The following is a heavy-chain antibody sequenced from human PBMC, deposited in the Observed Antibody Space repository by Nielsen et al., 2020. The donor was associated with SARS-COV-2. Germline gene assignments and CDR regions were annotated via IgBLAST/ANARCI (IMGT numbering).Heavy chain of an antibody. J-gene: IGHJ6*02. CDR1: GFTFDDDG. Sequence: GGSLRPPCTASGFTFDDDGLSWVRQVPGRGLEWVPGINWNGGRTGYADSVRGRFTISRDNAQSSLYLQMNSLRVEDTGLYYCARGYLAAPYYYGMDVWGQGTKVTVSS. CDR3: ARGYLAAPYYYGMDV. CDR2: INWNGGRT. D-gene: IGHD6-13*01. V-gene: IGHV3-20*04.